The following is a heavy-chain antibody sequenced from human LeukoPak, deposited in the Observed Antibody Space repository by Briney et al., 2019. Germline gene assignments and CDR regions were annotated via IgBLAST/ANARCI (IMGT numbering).Heavy chain of an antibody. CDR2: INPNGGGT. CDR1: GYNFIHYH. J-gene: IGHJ4*02. V-gene: IGHV1-2*02. D-gene: IGHD3-16*01. CDR3: ARDLHDRQCDY. Sequence: ASVKVSCKASGYNFIHYHIHWVRQAPDQGLEWIGKINPNGGGTTYSQRFQGRVTMTRDTSISTAFMELSGLTSDDTAVYYCARDLHDRQCDYWGQGTQVTVSS.